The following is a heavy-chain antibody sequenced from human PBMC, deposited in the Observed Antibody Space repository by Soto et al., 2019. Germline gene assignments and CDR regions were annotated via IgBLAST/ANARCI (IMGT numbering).Heavy chain of an antibody. CDR3: ARGSGAGAYYYYGMDV. CDR1: GFIFSSYG. D-gene: IGHD3-10*01. CDR2: IWYDGSNK. V-gene: IGHV3-33*01. Sequence: QVQLVESGGGVVQPGRSLRLSCAASGFIFSSYGMHWVRQAPGKGLEWVAVIWYDGSNKYYADSVKGRFTISRDNSKNTLYLQMNSLRAEDTAVYYCARGSGAGAYYYYGMDVWGQGTTVTVSS. J-gene: IGHJ6*02.